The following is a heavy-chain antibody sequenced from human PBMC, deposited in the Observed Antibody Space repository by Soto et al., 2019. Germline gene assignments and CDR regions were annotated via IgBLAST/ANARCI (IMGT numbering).Heavy chain of an antibody. V-gene: IGHV4-4*02. CDR3: ARGSYDYIWGSYRYFDY. Sequence: SETLSLTCAVSSGSISSSNWWSWVRQPPGKGLEGIGEIYHSGSTNYNPSLKSRVTISVDKSMNQFSLKLGSVIAADTAVYYCARGSYDYIWGSYRYFDYWGQGTLVTVSS. D-gene: IGHD3-16*02. J-gene: IGHJ4*02. CDR2: IYHSGST. CDR1: SGSISSSNW.